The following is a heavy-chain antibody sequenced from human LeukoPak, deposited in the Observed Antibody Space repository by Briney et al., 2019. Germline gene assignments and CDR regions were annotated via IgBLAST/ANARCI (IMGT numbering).Heavy chain of an antibody. CDR3: ARDDCSSISCYHNWFDP. V-gene: IGHV3-7*01. Sequence: GGSLRLSCAASGFTVSSYLMSWVRQAPGKGLEWVANIKQDGSEKYYVDSVKGRFTISRDNAKNSLYLQMNSLRAEDTAVYYCARDDCSSISCYHNWFDPWGQGTLVTVSS. CDR1: GFTVSSYL. D-gene: IGHD2-2*01. CDR2: IKQDGSEK. J-gene: IGHJ5*02.